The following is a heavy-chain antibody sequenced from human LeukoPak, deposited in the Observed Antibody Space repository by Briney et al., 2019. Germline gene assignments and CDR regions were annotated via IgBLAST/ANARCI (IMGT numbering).Heavy chain of an antibody. Sequence: GRSLRLSCAASGFTFDDYAMHWVRQAPGKGREWVSGISWNSGSIGYADSVKGRFTISRDNAKNSLYLQMNSLRAEDTALYYCAKGSSSGLTAYYYYYMDVWGKGTTVTVSS. D-gene: IGHD3-10*01. CDR3: AKGSSSGLTAYYYYYMDV. V-gene: IGHV3-9*01. J-gene: IGHJ6*03. CDR1: GFTFDDYA. CDR2: ISWNSGSI.